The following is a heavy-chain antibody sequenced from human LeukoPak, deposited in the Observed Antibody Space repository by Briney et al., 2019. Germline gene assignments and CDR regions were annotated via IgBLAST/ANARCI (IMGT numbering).Heavy chain of an antibody. V-gene: IGHV4-4*09. J-gene: IGHJ4*02. Sequence: SETLSLTCTVSGGSISSYYWSWIRQPPGKGLEWIGYIYTSGSTNYNPSLKSRVTISVDTSKNQFSLKLSPVTAADTAVYYCARHTPRWELLLALDYWGRGTLVTVSS. D-gene: IGHD1-26*01. CDR3: ARHTPRWELLLALDY. CDR1: GGSISSYY. CDR2: IYTSGST.